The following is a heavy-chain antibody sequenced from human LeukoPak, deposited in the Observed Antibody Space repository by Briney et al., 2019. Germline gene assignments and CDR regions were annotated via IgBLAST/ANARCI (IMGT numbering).Heavy chain of an antibody. CDR3: ARLSTVTTSFDY. D-gene: IGHD4-11*01. V-gene: IGHV4-38-2*02. Sequence: SETLSLTCTVSGYSISSGYYWGWIRQPPGKGLEWIGSIYHSGSTYYNPSLKSRVTISVDTSRNQFSLKLSSVTAADTAVYYCARLSTVTTSFDYWGQGTLVTVSS. CDR2: IYHSGST. J-gene: IGHJ4*02. CDR1: GYSISSGYY.